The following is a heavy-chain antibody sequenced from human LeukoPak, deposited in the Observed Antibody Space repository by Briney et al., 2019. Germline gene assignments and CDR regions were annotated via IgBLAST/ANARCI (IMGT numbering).Heavy chain of an antibody. J-gene: IGHJ6*04. V-gene: IGHV4-34*01. CDR3: ARGGITMVRGVSGNYYGMDV. CDR2: INHSGST. Sequence: SETLPLTCAVYGGSFSGYYWSWIRQPPGKGLEWIGEINHSGSTNYNPSLKSRVTISVDTSKNQFSLKLSSVTAADTAVYYCARGGITMVRGVSGNYYGMDVWGKGTTVTVSS. CDR1: GGSFSGYY. D-gene: IGHD3-10*01.